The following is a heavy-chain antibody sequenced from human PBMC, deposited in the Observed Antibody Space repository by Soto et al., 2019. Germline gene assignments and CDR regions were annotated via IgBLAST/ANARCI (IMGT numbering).Heavy chain of an antibody. J-gene: IGHJ3*02. D-gene: IGHD2-2*01. V-gene: IGHV3-23*01. Sequence: GGSLRLSCAASGFTFSSYAMSWVRQAPGKGLEWVSAISGSGGSTYYADSVKGRFTISRDNSKNTLYLQMNSLRAEDTAVYYCAKARPPVVPAAPDAFDIWGQGTMVTVSS. CDR1: GFTFSSYA. CDR2: ISGSGGST. CDR3: AKARPPVVPAAPDAFDI.